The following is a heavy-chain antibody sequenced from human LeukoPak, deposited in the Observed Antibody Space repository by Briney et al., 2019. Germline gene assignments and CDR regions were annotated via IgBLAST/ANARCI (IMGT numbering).Heavy chain of an antibody. CDR1: GGSFSGYY. J-gene: IGHJ4*02. D-gene: IGHD2-21*02. CDR3: ASEVAYCGGDCPTFDY. Sequence: KSSETLSLTCAVYGGSFSGYYWSWIRQPPGKGLEWIGEINHSGSTNYNPSLKSRVTISVDTSNNQFSLKLSSVTAADTAVYYCASEVAYCGGDCPTFDYWGQGTLVTVSS. CDR2: INHSGST. V-gene: IGHV4-34*01.